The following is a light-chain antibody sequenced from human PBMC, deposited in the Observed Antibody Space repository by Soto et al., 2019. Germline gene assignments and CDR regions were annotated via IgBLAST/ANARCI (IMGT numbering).Light chain of an antibody. V-gene: IGLV2-14*03. CDR1: SSDVGGYNY. Sequence: QSALTQPASVSGSPGQSITISCTGTSSDVGGYNYVSWYQHHPGKAPKLVIYDVNYRPSGVSNRFSGSKSGNTASLSISGLQAEDEADYYCCPYRTSSTLVFGGGTKLTVL. CDR2: DVN. J-gene: IGLJ2*01. CDR3: CPYRTSSTLV.